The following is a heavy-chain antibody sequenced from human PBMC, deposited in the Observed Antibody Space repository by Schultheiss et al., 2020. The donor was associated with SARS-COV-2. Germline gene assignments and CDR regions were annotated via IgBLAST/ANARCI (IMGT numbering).Heavy chain of an antibody. J-gene: IGHJ4*02. CDR3: AREDSSGWCFDY. CDR2: ISGSGGST. CDR1: GFTFSSYA. V-gene: IGHV3-23*01. Sequence: GESLKISCAASGFTFSSYAMSWVRQAPGKGLEWVSAISGSGGSTYYADSVKGRFTISRDNSKNTLYLQMNSLRAEDTAVYYCAREDSSGWCFDYWGQGTLVTVSS. D-gene: IGHD6-19*01.